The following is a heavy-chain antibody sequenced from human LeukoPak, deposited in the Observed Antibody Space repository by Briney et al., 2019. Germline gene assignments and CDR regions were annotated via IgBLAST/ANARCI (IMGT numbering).Heavy chain of an antibody. CDR3: ARDLLDIVVVPAALDY. Sequence: GGSLRLSCAASGFTFSSYWMSWVRQAPGKGLEWVANIKQDGSEKYYVDSVKGRFTISRDNAKNSLYLQMNSLRAEDTAVYYCARDLLDIVVVPAALDYWGQGTLVTVSS. CDR1: GFTFSSYW. V-gene: IGHV3-7*01. CDR2: IKQDGSEK. D-gene: IGHD2-2*03. J-gene: IGHJ4*02.